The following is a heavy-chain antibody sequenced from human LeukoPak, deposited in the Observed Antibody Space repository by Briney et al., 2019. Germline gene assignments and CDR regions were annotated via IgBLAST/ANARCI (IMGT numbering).Heavy chain of an antibody. V-gene: IGHV3-7*01. Sequence: GGSLRLSCAASGFTFSDYWMSWVRQAPGKGLEWVANTNQDGSQKYYLDSVKGRFTISRDNAKNSLYLQMNSLRVEDTAVYYCARDKIVGATQFDYWGQGTLVTVSS. J-gene: IGHJ4*02. CDR3: ARDKIVGATQFDY. CDR2: TNQDGSQK. CDR1: GFTFSDYW. D-gene: IGHD1-26*01.